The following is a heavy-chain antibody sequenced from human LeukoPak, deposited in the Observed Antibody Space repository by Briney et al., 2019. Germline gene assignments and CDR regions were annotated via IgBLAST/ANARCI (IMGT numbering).Heavy chain of an antibody. V-gene: IGHV1-46*01. Sequence: ASVKVSCKASGYTLTSYYMHWVRQAPGQGLEWMGIINPSGGSTSYAQKFQGRVTMTRDMSTSTVYMELSSLRSEDTAVYYCATHATVIDAFDIWGQGTMVTVSS. CDR3: ATHATVIDAFDI. D-gene: IGHD4-17*01. CDR1: GYTLTSYY. J-gene: IGHJ3*02. CDR2: INPSGGST.